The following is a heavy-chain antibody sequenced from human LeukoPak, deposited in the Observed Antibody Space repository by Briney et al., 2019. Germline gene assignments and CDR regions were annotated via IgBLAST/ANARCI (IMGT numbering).Heavy chain of an antibody. J-gene: IGHJ4*02. CDR2: INPSGGST. CDR3: AVLGGPRGYYFYY. CDR1: GYTFTSYY. D-gene: IGHD4-23*01. Sequence: ASVKVSCKSSGYTFTSYYMHWVRQAPGQGLEWMGIINPSGGSTSYAQKFQGRVTMTRDTSTSTVYMELSSLRSEDTAVYYCAVLGGPRGYYFYYWGQGTLVTVSS. V-gene: IGHV1-46*01.